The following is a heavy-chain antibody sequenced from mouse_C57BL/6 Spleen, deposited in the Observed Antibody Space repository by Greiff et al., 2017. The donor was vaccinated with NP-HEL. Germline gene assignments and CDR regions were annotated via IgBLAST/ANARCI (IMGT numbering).Heavy chain of an antibody. D-gene: IGHD4-1*01. J-gene: IGHJ2*01. Sequence: VQLQQSGPELVTPGASVKMSCKASGYTFTDYNMHWVKQSHGKSLEWIGYINPNNGGTSYNQKFKGKATLTVNKSSSTAYMELRSLISEDSAVYYCARNWDYFDYWGQGTTLTVSS. V-gene: IGHV1-22*01. CDR3: ARNWDYFDY. CDR2: INPNNGGT. CDR1: GYTFTDYN.